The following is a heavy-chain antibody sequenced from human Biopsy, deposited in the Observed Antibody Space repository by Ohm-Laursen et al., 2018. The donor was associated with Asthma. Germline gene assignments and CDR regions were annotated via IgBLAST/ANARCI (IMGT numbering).Heavy chain of an antibody. D-gene: IGHD3-16*01. CDR3: ARIRIRIGAGTDRYFDL. CDR2: IDPNSGGT. J-gene: IGHJ2*01. CDR1: GYPFTDYY. Sequence: SSVKVSCKASGYPFTDYYVHWVRQAPGQGLEWMGRIDPNSGGTNYAQKFLGRVTMTRDTSVNTAFMVLSRLRSDDTAVYYCARIRIRIGAGTDRYFDLWGRGTLVTVSS. V-gene: IGHV1-2*06.